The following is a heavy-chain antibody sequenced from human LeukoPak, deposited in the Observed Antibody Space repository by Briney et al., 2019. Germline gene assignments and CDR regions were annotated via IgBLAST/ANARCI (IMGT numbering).Heavy chain of an antibody. CDR1: GGSFSGYY. J-gene: IGHJ4*02. Sequence: PSETLSLTCAVYGGSFSGYYWSWIRQPPGKGLEWIGEINHSGSTNYNPSLKSRVTISVDTSKNQFSLKLSSVTAADTAVYYCADYVWGSYRFWGQGTLVTVSS. CDR2: INHSGST. V-gene: IGHV4-34*01. CDR3: ADYVWGSYRF. D-gene: IGHD3-16*02.